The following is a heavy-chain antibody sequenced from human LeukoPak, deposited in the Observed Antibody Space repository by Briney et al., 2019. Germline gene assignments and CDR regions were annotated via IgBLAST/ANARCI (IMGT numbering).Heavy chain of an antibody. J-gene: IGHJ4*02. CDR3: ASYSSSWYVYSFDY. CDR1: GFTFSSYG. V-gene: IGHV3-30*02. CDR2: IRNDGSNK. D-gene: IGHD6-13*01. Sequence: GGSLRLSCAASGFTFSSYGMHWVRQAPGKGLEWVAFIRNDGSNKYYADSVKGRFTISRDNSKNTLYLQMNSLRAEDTAVYYCASYSSSWYVYSFDYWGQGTLVTVSS.